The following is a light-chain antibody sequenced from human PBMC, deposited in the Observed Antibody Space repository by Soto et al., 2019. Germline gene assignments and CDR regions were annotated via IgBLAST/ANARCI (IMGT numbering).Light chain of an antibody. J-gene: IGLJ2*01. CDR3: SSYSGSNNLVV. Sequence: QSVLTQPPSASGSPGQSVTISSTGTSSDVGGYNYVSWYQQHPGKAPKLMIYEVSKRPSGVPDRFSGSKSGNTASLTVSGLQADDEADYYCSSYSGSNNLVVFGGGTKLTVL. CDR2: EVS. CDR1: SSDVGGYNY. V-gene: IGLV2-8*01.